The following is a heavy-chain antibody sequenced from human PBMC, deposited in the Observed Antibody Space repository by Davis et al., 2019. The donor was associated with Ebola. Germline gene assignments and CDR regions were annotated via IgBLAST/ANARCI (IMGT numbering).Heavy chain of an antibody. CDR1: GYIFTDYY. CDR2: INPNSGGT. Sequence: ASVKVSCKASGYIFTDYYIHWVRQAPGQGLEWMGWINPNSGGTNYAQNFQGRVTMTRDTSISTAYMELTSLRSDDTAVYYCARLHRTSSRLDYWGQGTLVTVSS. CDR3: ARLHRTSSRLDY. D-gene: IGHD2-2*01. J-gene: IGHJ4*02. V-gene: IGHV1-2*02.